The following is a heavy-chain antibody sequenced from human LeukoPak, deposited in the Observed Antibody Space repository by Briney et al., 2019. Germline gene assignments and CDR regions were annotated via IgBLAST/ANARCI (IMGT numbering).Heavy chain of an antibody. CDR3: ARVIAAAGTGLDY. CDR2: IYYSGST. V-gene: IGHV4-31*03. J-gene: IGHJ4*02. Sequence: SETLSLTCTVSGGSISSGGYYWSWIRQHPGKGLEWIGYIYYSGSTYYNPSLKSRVTISVDTSKNQFSLKLSSVTAADTAVYYCARVIAAAGTGLDYWGQGTLVTVSS. CDR1: GGSISSGGYY. D-gene: IGHD6-13*01.